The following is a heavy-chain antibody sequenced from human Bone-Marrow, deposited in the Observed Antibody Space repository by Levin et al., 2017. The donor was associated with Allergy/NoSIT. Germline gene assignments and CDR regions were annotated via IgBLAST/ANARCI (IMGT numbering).Heavy chain of an antibody. J-gene: IGHJ4*02. V-gene: IGHV3-23*01. CDR3: AKSPGRHDFWSGYYPPATVVDY. Sequence: GVSLRLSCAASGFTFDTYALNWVRQAPGKGLEWVSIIDGSGGSTHYADSVKGRFTLSRDNSKNTVYLQMSSLRVEDTAVYYCAKSPGRHDFWSGYYPPATVVDYWGQGTLVTVS. CDR1: GFTFDTYA. D-gene: IGHD3-3*01. CDR2: IDGSGGST.